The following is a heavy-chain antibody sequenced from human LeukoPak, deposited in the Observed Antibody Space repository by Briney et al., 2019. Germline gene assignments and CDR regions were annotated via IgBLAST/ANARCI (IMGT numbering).Heavy chain of an antibody. D-gene: IGHD1-7*01. CDR3: ARDLGDGTPFDY. CDR1: GGSFSGYY. V-gene: IGHV4-34*01. CDR2: INHSGST. Sequence: SETLSLTCAVYGGSFSGYYWSWIRQPPGKGLEWIGEINHSGSTNYNPSLKSRVTISVDTSKNQFSLKLSSVTAADTAVYYCARDLGDGTPFDYWGQGTLVTVSS. J-gene: IGHJ4*02.